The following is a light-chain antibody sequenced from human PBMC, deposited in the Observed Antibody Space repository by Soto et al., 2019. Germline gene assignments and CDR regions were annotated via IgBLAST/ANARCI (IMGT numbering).Light chain of an antibody. V-gene: IGKV3-20*01. Sequence: EIVLTQSPGTLSLSPGERATLSCRASQSVSSSYLAWYQQKPGQAPRLLIYGASSRATGIPDRFSGSGSGTDFTLTISRQEPEDFAVYYCQQYGSSPGTFGQGIKVEIK. CDR1: QSVSSSY. CDR3: QQYGSSPGT. CDR2: GAS. J-gene: IGKJ1*01.